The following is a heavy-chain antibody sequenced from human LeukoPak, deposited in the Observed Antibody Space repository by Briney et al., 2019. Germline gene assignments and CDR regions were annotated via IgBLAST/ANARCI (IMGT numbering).Heavy chain of an antibody. J-gene: IGHJ6*02. CDR1: GFTFSSYG. D-gene: IGHD5-18*01. CDR2: IWYDGSNK. Sequence: GGSLRLSCAASGFTFSSYGMHWVRQAPGKGLEWVGVIWYDGSNKYYADSVKGRFTISRDNSKNTLYLQMNSLRAEDTAVYYCARDGRGYSYGYYYYYGMDVWGQGTTVTVSS. V-gene: IGHV3-33*01. CDR3: ARDGRGYSYGYYYYYGMDV.